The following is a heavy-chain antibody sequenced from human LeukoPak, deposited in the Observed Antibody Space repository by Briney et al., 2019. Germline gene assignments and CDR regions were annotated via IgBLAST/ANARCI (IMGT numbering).Heavy chain of an antibody. J-gene: IGHJ6*02. CDR3: AKDIYGHYYYGMDV. CDR1: GFTFDDYA. V-gene: IGHV3-9*01. D-gene: IGHD2-2*02. Sequence: GGSLRLSCAASGFTFDDYAMHWVRQAPGKGLEWVSGISWNSGSIGYADSVKGRFTISRDNAKNSLYLQMNSLRAEDTALYYCAKDIYGHYYYGMDVWGQGTTVTVSS. CDR2: ISWNSGSI.